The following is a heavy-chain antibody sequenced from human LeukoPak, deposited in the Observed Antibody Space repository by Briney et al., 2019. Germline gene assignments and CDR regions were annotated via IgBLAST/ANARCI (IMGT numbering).Heavy chain of an antibody. Sequence: NPSETLSLTCTVSGGSISSYYCSWIRQPAGKGLEWIGRIYTSGSTNYNPSLKSRVTISVDKSKNQFSLKLSSVTAADTAVYYCARDISLLYSSGWYGAYYFDYWGQGTLVTVSS. J-gene: IGHJ4*02. CDR1: GGSISSYY. D-gene: IGHD6-19*01. V-gene: IGHV4-4*07. CDR3: ARDISLLYSSGWYGAYYFDY. CDR2: IYTSGST.